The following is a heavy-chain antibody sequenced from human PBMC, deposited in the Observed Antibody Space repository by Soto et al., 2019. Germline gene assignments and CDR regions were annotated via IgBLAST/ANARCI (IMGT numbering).Heavy chain of an antibody. CDR1: GGSISSRGYY. V-gene: IGHV4-39*01. Sequence: QLQLQESGPGLVKPSETLSLTCTVSGGSISSRGYYWGWIRQPPGKGLEWIGTIYYSGSTYYNPSLXRXVSXSVDTSKNQFSLKRSSVTAADTAVYYCATSNWFDPWGQGTLVTVSS. CDR3: ATSNWFDP. CDR2: IYYSGST. J-gene: IGHJ5*02.